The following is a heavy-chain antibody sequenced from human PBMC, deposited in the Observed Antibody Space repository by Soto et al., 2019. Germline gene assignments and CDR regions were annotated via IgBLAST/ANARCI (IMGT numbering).Heavy chain of an antibody. CDR3: ATHPAAGYQPGIDY. V-gene: IGHV1-69*13. CDR2: IIPIFGTA. CDR1: GGTFSSYA. J-gene: IGHJ4*02. Sequence: SVKVSCKASGGTFSSYAISWVRQAPGQGLEWMGGIIPIFGTANYAQKFQGRVTITADESTSTAYMELSSLRSEDTAVYYCATHPAAGYQPGIDYWGQGTLLTVSS. D-gene: IGHD2-2*01.